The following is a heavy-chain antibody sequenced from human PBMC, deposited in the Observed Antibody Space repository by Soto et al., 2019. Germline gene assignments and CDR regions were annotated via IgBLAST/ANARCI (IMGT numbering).Heavy chain of an antibody. J-gene: IGHJ4*02. CDR1: GFTFSSYS. D-gene: IGHD2-2*01. CDR2: ISSSSSTI. Sequence: GGSLRLSCAASGFTFSSYSMNWVCQAPGKGLEWVSYISSSSSTIYYADSVKGRFTISRDNAKNSLYLQMNSLSAEDTAVYYCARGIVVVVPAAPDYWGQGTLVTVSS. V-gene: IGHV3-48*01. CDR3: ARGIVVVVPAAPDY.